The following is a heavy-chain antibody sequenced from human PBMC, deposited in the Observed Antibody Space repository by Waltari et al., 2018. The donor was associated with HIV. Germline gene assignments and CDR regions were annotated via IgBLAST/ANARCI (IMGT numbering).Heavy chain of an antibody. CDR1: GYTFSTFW. D-gene: IGHD1-26*01. V-gene: IGHV5-51*03. Sequence: EEQLVQSGAEVKKPGESLKISCKGSGYTFSTFWIVWVRQMPGKCLEWMGTIYPGDSDTRYSPSFQGQVTISADKSISTAYLQWSSLKASDSAMYYCARRRGSYSGSYYSLDYWGQGTLVTVSS. CDR3: ARRRGSYSGSYYSLDY. J-gene: IGHJ4*02. CDR2: IYPGDSDT.